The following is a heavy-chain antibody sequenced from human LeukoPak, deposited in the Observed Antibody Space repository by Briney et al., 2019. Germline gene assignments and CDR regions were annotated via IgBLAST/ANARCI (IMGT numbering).Heavy chain of an antibody. J-gene: IGHJ4*02. D-gene: IGHD3-22*01. Sequence: ASEALSLTCTVSGDSISSYYWNWIRQPPGKGLEYIGCIHYSGNTDYNPSLKSRVTISLDRSKRQLSLNLRSVTAADTAVYYCARWGYFDSSGYFVAEYRGQGTLVTVSS. CDR2: IHYSGNT. V-gene: IGHV4-59*01. CDR1: GDSISSYY. CDR3: ARWGYFDSSGYFVAEY.